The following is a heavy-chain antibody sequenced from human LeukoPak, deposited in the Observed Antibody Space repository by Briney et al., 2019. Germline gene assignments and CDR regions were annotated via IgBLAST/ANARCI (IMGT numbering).Heavy chain of an antibody. Sequence: PSETLSLTCTVSGGSISDYAYYWSWIRQDPGGVLIWIGYIDYSGSNSYYPSLKRRVTISVDMPKHQFYLKLTSVTAADTAVYYCARVPAPYAYDTSGYDSWRQGTLVSVSS. CDR1: GGSISDYAYY. CDR2: IDYSGSN. D-gene: IGHD3-22*01. V-gene: IGHV4-31*03. J-gene: IGHJ4*02. CDR3: ARVPAPYAYDTSGYDS.